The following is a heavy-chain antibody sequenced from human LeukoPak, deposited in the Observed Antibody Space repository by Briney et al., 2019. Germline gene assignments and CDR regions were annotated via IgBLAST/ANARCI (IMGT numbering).Heavy chain of an antibody. CDR3: ARTMVRGVIISYYYYGTDV. CDR2: INAGNGNT. J-gene: IGHJ6*04. V-gene: IGHV1-3*01. D-gene: IGHD3-10*01. Sequence: ASVKVSCKASGYTFTSYAMHWVRQAPGQRLEWMGWINAGNGNTKYSQKFQGRVTITRDTSASTAYMELSSLRSEDTAVYYCARTMVRGVIISYYYYGTDVWGKGTTVTVSS. CDR1: GYTFTSYA.